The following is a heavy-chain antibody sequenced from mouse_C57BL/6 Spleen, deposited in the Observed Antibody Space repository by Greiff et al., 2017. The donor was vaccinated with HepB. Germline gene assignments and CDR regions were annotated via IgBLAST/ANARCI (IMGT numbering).Heavy chain of an antibody. CDR3: TREGFNSYFDY. J-gene: IGHJ2*01. D-gene: IGHD1-3*01. V-gene: IGHV5-9-1*02. Sequence: EVQVVESGEGLVKPGGSLKLSCAASGFTFSSYAMSWVRQTPEKRLEWVAYISSGGDYIYYADTVKGRFTISRDNARNTLYLQMSSLKSEDTAMYYCTREGFNSYFDYWGQGTTLTVSS. CDR2: ISSGGDYI. CDR1: GFTFSSYA.